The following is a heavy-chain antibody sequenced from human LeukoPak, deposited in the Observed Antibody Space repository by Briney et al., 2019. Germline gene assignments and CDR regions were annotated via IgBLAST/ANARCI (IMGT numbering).Heavy chain of an antibody. D-gene: IGHD6-19*01. J-gene: IGHJ3*02. Sequence: GGSLRLSCAASGFTFDDYGMSWVRQVPGKGLEWVSGINWNGSSTGYADSVKCRFTISRHNAKTSMYLQMNSLRAEDTALYHCARVGSGWSGGAFDIWGQGTMVTVSS. CDR3: ARVGSGWSGGAFDI. V-gene: IGHV3-20*01. CDR1: GFTFDDYG. CDR2: INWNGSST.